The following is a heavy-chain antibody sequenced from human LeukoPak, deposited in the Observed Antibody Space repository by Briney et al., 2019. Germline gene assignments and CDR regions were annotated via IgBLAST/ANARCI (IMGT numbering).Heavy chain of an antibody. D-gene: IGHD6-19*01. Sequence: PGGSLRLSCAASGFTFSIYWMSWVRQAPGKGLEWVANIKQDGSEKYYVDSVKGRFTISRDNAKNSLSLQMNSLRAEDTAVYYCARHDRSGWFAFDYWGQGTLVTVSS. CDR1: GFTFSIYW. CDR2: IKQDGSEK. V-gene: IGHV3-7*01. J-gene: IGHJ4*02. CDR3: ARHDRSGWFAFDY.